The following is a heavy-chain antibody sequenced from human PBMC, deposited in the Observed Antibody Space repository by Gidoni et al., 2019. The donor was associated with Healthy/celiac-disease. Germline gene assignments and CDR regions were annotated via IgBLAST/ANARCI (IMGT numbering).Heavy chain of an antibody. CDR3: AKDMVGYYDSSLLGGMDV. D-gene: IGHD3-22*01. Sequence: EVQLVESGGGLVQPGRSLRLSCAASGFTFDDYAMHWVRQAPGKGLEWVSGISWNSGSIGYADSVKGRFTISRDNAKNSLYLQMNSLRAEDMALYYCAKDMVGYYDSSLLGGMDVWGQGTTVTVSS. J-gene: IGHJ6*02. CDR2: ISWNSGSI. V-gene: IGHV3-9*03. CDR1: GFTFDDYA.